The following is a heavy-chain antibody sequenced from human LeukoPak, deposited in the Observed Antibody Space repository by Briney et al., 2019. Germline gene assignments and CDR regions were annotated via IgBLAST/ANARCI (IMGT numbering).Heavy chain of an antibody. J-gene: IGHJ5*02. CDR2: MNPNSGNT. CDR3: ARGTYSSGSNWFDP. Sequence: ASVKVSCKASGYTFTSYVINWVRQATGQGLEWMGWMNPNSGNTGYAQKFQGRVTMTRNTSISTAYMELSSLRSEDTAVYYCARGTYSSGSNWFDPWGQGTLVTVSS. CDR1: GYTFTSYV. V-gene: IGHV1-8*01. D-gene: IGHD6-19*01.